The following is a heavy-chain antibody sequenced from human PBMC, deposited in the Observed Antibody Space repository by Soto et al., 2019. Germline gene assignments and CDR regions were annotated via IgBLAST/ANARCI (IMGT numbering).Heavy chain of an antibody. CDR2: IKEDGSEK. CDR1: GFTFSSYA. J-gene: IGHJ4*02. Sequence: GGSLRLSCAASGFTFSSYAMHWVRQAPGKGLEWVANIKEDGSEKYYVDSVKGRFTISRDNAKNSLYLQMNSLRAEDTAVYYCCLRSDWGQGTLVTLSS. V-gene: IGHV3-7*01. CDR3: CLRSD. D-gene: IGHD2-15*01.